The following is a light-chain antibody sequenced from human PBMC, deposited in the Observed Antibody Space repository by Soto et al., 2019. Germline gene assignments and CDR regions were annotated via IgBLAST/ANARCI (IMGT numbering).Light chain of an antibody. V-gene: IGKV1-12*02. CDR1: QHISSW. CDR3: QQANTFPFT. Sequence: DIQMTQSPSSVSASVGDRVTFTCRASQHISSWLAWYQQKPGKAPKLLIAAASILQSGVPSRFSGSGYGTDFTHTISSLQPEDFATYFCQQANTFPFTFGPGTRLEIK. CDR2: AAS. J-gene: IGKJ3*01.